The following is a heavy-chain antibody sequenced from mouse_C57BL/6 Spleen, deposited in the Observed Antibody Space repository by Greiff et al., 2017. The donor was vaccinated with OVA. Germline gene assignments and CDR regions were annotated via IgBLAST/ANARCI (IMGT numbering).Heavy chain of an antibody. CDR3: VRHYDGLMDY. J-gene: IGHJ4*01. CDR1: GFSFNTYA. V-gene: IGHV10-1*01. Sequence: EVQVVESGGGLVQPKGSLKLSCAASGFSFNTYAMNWVRQAPGKGLEWVARIRSKSNNYATYYADSVKDRFTISRDDSESMLYLQMNNLKTEDTAMYYCVRHYDGLMDYWGQGTSVTVSS. D-gene: IGHD2-3*01. CDR2: IRSKSNNYAT.